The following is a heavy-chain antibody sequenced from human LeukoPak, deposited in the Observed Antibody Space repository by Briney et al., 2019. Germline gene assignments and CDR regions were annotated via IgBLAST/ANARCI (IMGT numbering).Heavy chain of an antibody. Sequence: VSGPTLVKPTQTLTLTCTFSGFSLSTSGMCVSWIRQPPGKALEWLARIDWDDDKYYSTSLKTRLTISKDTSKNQVVLTMTNMDPADTATYYCARYIMVRGVQSYFDYWGQGTLVTVSS. CDR3: ARYIMVRGVQSYFDY. D-gene: IGHD3-10*01. CDR1: GFSLSTSGMC. CDR2: IDWDDDK. J-gene: IGHJ4*02. V-gene: IGHV2-70*11.